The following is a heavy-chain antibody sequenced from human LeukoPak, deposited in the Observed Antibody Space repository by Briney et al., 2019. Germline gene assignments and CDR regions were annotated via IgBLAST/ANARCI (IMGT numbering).Heavy chain of an antibody. D-gene: IGHD1-26*01. CDR2: INPDGRTI. CDR3: ARVAVGRYDFDY. J-gene: IGHJ4*02. Sequence: GGSLRLSCEGSGFTFSSYWMHWVRQAPGKGLVWVSRINPDGRTITYADSVKGRFTISRDNAKNTLYLQMNSLRVEDTAVYYCARVAVGRYDFDYRGQGTLVTVSS. CDR1: GFTFSSYW. V-gene: IGHV3-74*03.